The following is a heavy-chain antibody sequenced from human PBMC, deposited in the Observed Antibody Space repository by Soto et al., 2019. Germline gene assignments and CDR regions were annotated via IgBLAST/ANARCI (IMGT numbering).Heavy chain of an antibody. D-gene: IGHD3-22*01. CDR2: IYYSGST. Sequence: SSETLSLTCTVSGGSISSYYWSWIRQPPGKGLEWIGYIYYSGSTNYNPSLKSRVTISVDTSKNQFSLKLSSVTAADTAVYYCARDQGYYDSSGYYSNWFDPWGQGTLVTVSS. CDR1: GGSISSYY. CDR3: ARDQGYYDSSGYYSNWFDP. J-gene: IGHJ5*02. V-gene: IGHV4-59*01.